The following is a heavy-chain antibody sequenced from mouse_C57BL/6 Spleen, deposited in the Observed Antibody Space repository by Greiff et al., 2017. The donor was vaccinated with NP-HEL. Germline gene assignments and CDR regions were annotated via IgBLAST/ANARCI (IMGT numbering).Heavy chain of an antibody. Sequence: EVQLQQSGPELVKPGASVKIPCKASGYTFTDYNMDWVKQSHGKSLEWIGDINPNNGGTIYNQKFKGKATLTVDKSSSTAYMELRSLTSEDTAVYYCARWVVATNYFDYWGQGTTLTVSS. D-gene: IGHD1-1*01. CDR3: ARWVVATNYFDY. J-gene: IGHJ2*01. CDR2: INPNNGGT. CDR1: GYTFTDYN. V-gene: IGHV1-18*01.